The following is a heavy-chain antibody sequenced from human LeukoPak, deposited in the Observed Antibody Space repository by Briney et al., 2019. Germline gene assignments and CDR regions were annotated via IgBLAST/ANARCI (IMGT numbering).Heavy chain of an antibody. D-gene: IGHD3-10*01. CDR3: ARRKSGYLDY. V-gene: IGHV3-33*01. CDR1: GFTFSNYG. J-gene: IGHJ4*02. CDR2: IWYDGSNK. Sequence: PGGSLRLSCAASGFTFSNYGMHWVRQAPGKGLEWVAIIWYDGSNKYYADPVKGRFTISRDNSKNTLYLQMNSLRAEDTAVYYCARRKSGYLDYWGQGTLVTVSS.